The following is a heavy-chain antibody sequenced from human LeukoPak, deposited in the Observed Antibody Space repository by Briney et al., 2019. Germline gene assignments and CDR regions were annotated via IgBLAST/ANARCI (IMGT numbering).Heavy chain of an antibody. J-gene: IGHJ4*02. D-gene: IGHD6-19*01. CDR2: IYSGGST. Sequence: GGSLRLSCAASGFTVSSNYMSWVRQAPGKGLEWVSVIYSGGSTYYPDSVKGRFTISRDNSKNTLYLQMNSLRAEDTAVYYCARVQQWLATDYWGQGTLVTVSS. CDR3: ARVQQWLATDY. CDR1: GFTVSSNY. V-gene: IGHV3-53*01.